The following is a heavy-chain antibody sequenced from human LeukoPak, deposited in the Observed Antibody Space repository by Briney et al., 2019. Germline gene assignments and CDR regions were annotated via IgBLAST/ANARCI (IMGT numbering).Heavy chain of an antibody. CDR3: ASRIVVVPAAILYSWFDP. J-gene: IGHJ5*02. Sequence: SETLSLTCAVYGGSFSGYYWSWIRQPPGKGLEWIGEINHSGSTNYNPSLKSRVTISVDTSKNQFSLKLSSVTAADTAVYYCASRIVVVPAAILYSWFDPWGQGTLVTVSS. CDR2: INHSGST. D-gene: IGHD2-2*01. CDR1: GGSFSGYY. V-gene: IGHV4-34*01.